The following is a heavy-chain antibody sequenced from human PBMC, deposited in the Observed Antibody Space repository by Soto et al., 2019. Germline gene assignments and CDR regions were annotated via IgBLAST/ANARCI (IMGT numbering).Heavy chain of an antibody. V-gene: IGHV4-39*01. CDR1: GGSISSSSYY. Sequence: QLQLQESGPGLVKPSETLSLTCTVSGGSISSSSYYWGWIRQPPGKGLEWIGSIYYSGSTYYTPSLMSRVTISVDTSKNQFSLKLSSVTAADTAVYYCARHTPAISISDHWGQGTLVTVSS. CDR2: IYYSGST. CDR3: ARHTPAISISDH. J-gene: IGHJ4*02. D-gene: IGHD2-15*01.